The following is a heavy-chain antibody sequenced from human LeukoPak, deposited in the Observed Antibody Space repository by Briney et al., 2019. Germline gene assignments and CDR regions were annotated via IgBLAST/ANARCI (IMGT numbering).Heavy chain of an antibody. D-gene: IGHD5-24*01. Sequence: PSETLSLTCTVSSGSIRSNYWSWVRQPPGKGLEWIAYIYQSGSTNYNPSLKSRVTISVDTSKNLFSLSLTSVTAADTAVYYCARHKWDGFNCFDYWGQGTLVTVSS. CDR2: IYQSGST. CDR1: SGSIRSNY. V-gene: IGHV4-59*08. J-gene: IGHJ4*02. CDR3: ARHKWDGFNCFDY.